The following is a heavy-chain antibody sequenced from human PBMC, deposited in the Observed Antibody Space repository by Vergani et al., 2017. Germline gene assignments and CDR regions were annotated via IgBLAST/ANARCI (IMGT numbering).Heavy chain of an antibody. V-gene: IGHV3-23*01. CDR1: GFTFSSYA. D-gene: IGHD1-7*01. CDR3: AKEGVITGTTWSMAPSIDY. CDR2: ISGSGGST. Sequence: EVQLLESGGGLVQPGGSLRLSCAASGFTFSSYAMSWVRQAPGKGLEWVSAISGSGGSTYYADSVMGRFTISRDNSKNTLYLQMNSLIAEDTAVYFCAKEGVITGTTWSMAPSIDYWGQGMLVTVSA. J-gene: IGHJ4*02.